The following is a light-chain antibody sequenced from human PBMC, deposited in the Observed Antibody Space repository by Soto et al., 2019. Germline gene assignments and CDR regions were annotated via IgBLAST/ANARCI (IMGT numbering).Light chain of an antibody. CDR3: SSYAGTNRV. Sequence: QSVLTQPPSASGSPGQSVTISCTGTSSDVGANNYVSWYQQHPDKAPKLMIYEVTKRPSGVPDRFSGSKSGNTASLTVSGLQAEDEADYYCSSYAGTNRVFGTGTKVTVL. J-gene: IGLJ1*01. CDR2: EVT. V-gene: IGLV2-8*01. CDR1: SSDVGANNY.